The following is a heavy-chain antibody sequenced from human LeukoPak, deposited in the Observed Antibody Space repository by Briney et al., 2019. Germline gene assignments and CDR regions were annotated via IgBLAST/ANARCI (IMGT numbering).Heavy chain of an antibody. Sequence: SETLSLTCTVSGGSISSSSYYWGWIRQPPGKGLEWIGSIYYSGSTYYNPSLKSRVTISVDTSKNQFPLKLSSVTAADTAVYYCARDSGRNYYDSSGYYRVDFQHWGQGTLVTVSS. CDR2: IYYSGST. J-gene: IGHJ1*01. CDR1: GGSISSSSYY. D-gene: IGHD3-22*01. V-gene: IGHV4-39*06. CDR3: ARDSGRNYYDSSGYYRVDFQH.